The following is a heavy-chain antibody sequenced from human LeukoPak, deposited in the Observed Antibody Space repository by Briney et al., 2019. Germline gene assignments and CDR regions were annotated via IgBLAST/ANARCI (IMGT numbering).Heavy chain of an antibody. CDR2: IYTSGST. CDR3: ARANKRLGTIDY. Sequence: SQTLSLTCTVSGGSISSGSYYWSWIRQPAGKGLEWIGRIYTSGSTNYNPSLKSRVTISVDTSKNQFSLKLSSVTAADTAVYYCARANKRLGTIDYWGQGTLVTVSS. V-gene: IGHV4-61*02. D-gene: IGHD2-2*01. CDR1: GGSISSGSYY. J-gene: IGHJ4*02.